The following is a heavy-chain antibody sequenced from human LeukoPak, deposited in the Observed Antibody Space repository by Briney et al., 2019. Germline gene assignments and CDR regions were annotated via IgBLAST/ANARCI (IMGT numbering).Heavy chain of an antibody. D-gene: IGHD2-15*01. CDR1: GFTFSSYS. J-gene: IGHJ4*02. Sequence: GGSLRLSCAASGFTFSSYSMNWVRQAPGKGLEWVSSISSSSSYIYCADSVKGRFTISRDNAKNSLYLQMNSLRAEDTAVYYCASGVVVAAIGSFDYWGQGTLVTVSS. CDR2: ISSSSSYI. V-gene: IGHV3-21*01. CDR3: ASGVVVAAIGSFDY.